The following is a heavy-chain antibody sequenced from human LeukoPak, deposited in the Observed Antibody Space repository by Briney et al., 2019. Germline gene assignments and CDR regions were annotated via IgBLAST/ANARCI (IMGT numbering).Heavy chain of an antibody. CDR1: GFTFSSNW. Sequence: GGSLRLSCAASGFTFSSNWMSWVRQAPGKGLEWVANIKQDGSEKYYADSVKGRFTISRDNAKNSLYLQMNSLRAEDTAVYYSARWVCGSGTYRLDYWGQGTLVTVSS. CDR2: IKQDGSEK. J-gene: IGHJ4*02. V-gene: IGHV3-7*05. D-gene: IGHD3-10*01. CDR3: ARWVCGSGTYRLDY.